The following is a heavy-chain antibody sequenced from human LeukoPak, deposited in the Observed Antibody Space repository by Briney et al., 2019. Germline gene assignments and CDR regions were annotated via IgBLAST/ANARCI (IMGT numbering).Heavy chain of an antibody. V-gene: IGHV1-8*01. CDR1: GYTFTSYD. J-gene: IGHJ4*02. CDR3: ARVFDSSGYYPYYFDY. D-gene: IGHD3-22*01. Sequence: GASVKVSCKASGYTFTSYDINWVRQAAGQGLKWMGWMNPNSGNTGYAQKFQGRVTMTRNTSISTAYMELSSLRSEDTAVYYCARVFDSSGYYPYYFDYWGQGTLVTVSS. CDR2: MNPNSGNT.